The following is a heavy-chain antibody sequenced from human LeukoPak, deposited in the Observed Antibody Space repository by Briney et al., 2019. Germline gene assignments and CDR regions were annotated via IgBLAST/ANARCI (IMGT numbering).Heavy chain of an antibody. CDR3: ARRGIWDLQIGNWFDP. CDR1: GDSITTNSYW. Sequence: PSETLSLTCSISGDSITTNSYWWGWIRQSPGKGLEWIGSIYSSGNRYYNPSLKSLSTISPDTPKNHYPLTLTSVTAADTAIYYCARRGIWDLQIGNWFDPWGQGILVIVSS. CDR2: IYSSGNR. J-gene: IGHJ5*02. D-gene: IGHD3-16*01. V-gene: IGHV4-39*01.